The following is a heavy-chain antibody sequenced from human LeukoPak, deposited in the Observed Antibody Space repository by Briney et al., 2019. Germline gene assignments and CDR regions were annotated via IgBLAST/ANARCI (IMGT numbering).Heavy chain of an antibody. CDR1: GFTLSSYE. D-gene: IGHD3-22*01. V-gene: IGHV3-23*01. J-gene: IGHJ4*02. CDR3: ARTPGYYYDSSGCLDY. Sequence: PGGSLRLSCTASGFTLSSYEMSWIRQAPGKGLEWVSSIDYSGGSTYYADSVKGRFTISRDNSKNTLYLQLNSLRAEDTAVYYCARTPGYYYDSSGCLDYWGQGTLVTVSS. CDR2: IDYSGGST.